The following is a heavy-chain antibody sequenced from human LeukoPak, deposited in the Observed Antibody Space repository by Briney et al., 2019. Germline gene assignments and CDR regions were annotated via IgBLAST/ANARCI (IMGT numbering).Heavy chain of an antibody. CDR2: ISGSGDSA. D-gene: IGHD5-18*01. CDR3: ASQTRMQLWGYFDL. J-gene: IGHJ4*02. CDR1: GFAFYNYA. V-gene: IGHV3-23*01. Sequence: GGSLRLSCAASGFAFYNYAMSWVRQAPGKGLEWVSGISGSGDSAYYTGSVKGRFTISRDNSKNTLYLQMSNLTAEDTAVYHCASQTRMQLWGYFDLWGQGALVIVSS.